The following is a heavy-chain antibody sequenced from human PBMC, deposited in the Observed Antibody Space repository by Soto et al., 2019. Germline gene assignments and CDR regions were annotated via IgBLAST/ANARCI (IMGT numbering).Heavy chain of an antibody. Sequence: EVQLLESGGGLLQPGGPLKLSCAPSGLTFSSNAMGWVRQAPGRGPGWVSTISGRGGSTHYADSVKGRFTISRDNSKNTLYLQMNSLRVEDRALYYCAKGGEAVAGPLFDYWGQGTLVTVSS. J-gene: IGHJ4*02. D-gene: IGHD6-19*01. CDR3: AKGGEAVAGPLFDY. CDR2: ISGRGGST. V-gene: IGHV3-23*01. CDR1: GLTFSSNA.